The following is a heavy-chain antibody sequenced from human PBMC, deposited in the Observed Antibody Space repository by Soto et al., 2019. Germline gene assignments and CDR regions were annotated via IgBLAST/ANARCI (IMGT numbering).Heavy chain of an antibody. J-gene: IGHJ6*02. D-gene: IGHD3-10*01. CDR1: GGTFSSYA. V-gene: IGHV1-69*06. CDR3: EREGRVTSGLAVLRRCMDV. CDR2: IIPIFGTT. Sequence: QMQLVQSGAEVKKPGSSVKVSCKASGGTFSSYAISWVRQAPGQGLEWLGEIIPIFGTTKYAQNLQGRVTLNDDKSTSTAYLELSSLGSEDTAVYFCEREGRVTSGLAVLRRCMDVWGQWNTATVSS.